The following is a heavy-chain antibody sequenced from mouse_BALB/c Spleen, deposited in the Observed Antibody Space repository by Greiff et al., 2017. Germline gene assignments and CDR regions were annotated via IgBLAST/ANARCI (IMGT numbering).Heavy chain of an antibody. Sequence: VQLQQSGTVLARPGASVKMSCKASGYSFTSYWMHWVKQRPGQGLEWIGAIYPGNSDTSYNQKFKGKAKLTAVTSASTAYMELSSLTNEDSAVYYCTRSHGKGAMDYWGQGTSVTVSS. D-gene: IGHD2-1*01. J-gene: IGHJ4*01. V-gene: IGHV1-5*01. CDR2: IYPGNSDT. CDR1: GYSFTSYW. CDR3: TRSHGKGAMDY.